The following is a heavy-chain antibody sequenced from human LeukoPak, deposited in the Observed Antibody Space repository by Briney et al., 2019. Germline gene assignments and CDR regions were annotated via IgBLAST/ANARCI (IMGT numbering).Heavy chain of an antibody. D-gene: IGHD6-19*01. V-gene: IGHV1-2*02. CDR1: GYTFTGYY. J-gene: IGHJ6*03. Sequence: VASVKVSCKASGYTFTGYYMHWVRQAPGQGLEWMGWINPNSGGTNYAQKFQGRVTMTRDTSISTAYMELSRLRSDDTAVYYCARDGSYSSGWLGDYYYYYMDVWGKGTTVTVSS. CDR3: ARDGSYSSGWLGDYYYYYMDV. CDR2: INPNSGGT.